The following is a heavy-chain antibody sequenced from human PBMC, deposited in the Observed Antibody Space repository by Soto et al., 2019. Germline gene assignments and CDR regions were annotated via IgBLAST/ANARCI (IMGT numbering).Heavy chain of an antibody. CDR2: ISGSTSGT. Sequence: EVQLLESGGGLVQPGGSLRLSCAASGFAFSSYGMSWVRQAPGKGLEWVSSISGSTSGTYYADAVKGRFTISRDNSNNTLYLQMNSLRAEDTAVYYWAKDRGFIDPFDYWGQGALVNVSS. CDR3: AKDRGFIDPFDY. CDR1: GFAFSSYG. D-gene: IGHD3-16*02. J-gene: IGHJ4*02. V-gene: IGHV3-23*01.